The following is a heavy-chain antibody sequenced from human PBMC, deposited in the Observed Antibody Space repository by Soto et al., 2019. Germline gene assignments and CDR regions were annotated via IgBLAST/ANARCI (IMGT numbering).Heavy chain of an antibody. V-gene: IGHV3-33*05. Sequence: PGGSLRLSCAASAFTFSSYAMHWVRQAPGKGLEWVALISYDGSNTYYADSVKGRFTISRDNSKNTLSLHMTSLRAEDTAVYYCARDLFIRVGSLSYALNMWGQGTMVTVSS. D-gene: IGHD1-26*01. CDR3: ARDLFIRVGSLSYALNM. J-gene: IGHJ3*02. CDR2: ISYDGSNT. CDR1: AFTFSSYA.